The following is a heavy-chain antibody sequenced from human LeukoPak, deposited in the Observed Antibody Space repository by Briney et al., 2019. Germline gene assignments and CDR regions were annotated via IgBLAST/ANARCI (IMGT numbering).Heavy chain of an antibody. D-gene: IGHD3-22*01. CDR1: GGSISSYY. CDR2: IYYSGST. V-gene: IGHV4-59*01. CDR3: ARVHYDSSGYYFDYYYYYMDV. J-gene: IGHJ6*03. Sequence: NPSETLSLTCTVSGGSISSYYWSSIRQPPGKGLEWIGYIYYSGSTNYNHLLKSRVTMSVDTSKNQFYLKLSSVTDADTGVYYCARVHYDSSGYYFDYYYYYMDVWGKGTTVTVS.